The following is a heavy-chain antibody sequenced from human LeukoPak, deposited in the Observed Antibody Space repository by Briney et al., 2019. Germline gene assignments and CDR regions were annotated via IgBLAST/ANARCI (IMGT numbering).Heavy chain of an antibody. D-gene: IGHD3-22*01. CDR2: ITSSSTYI. CDR3: TKGPTYYYDSSGYYFDY. CDR1: GFTFSTYS. Sequence: PGGSLRLSCAASGFTFSTYSMNWVRQAPGKGLEWVSLITSSSTYIYYADSVKGRFTISRDNAKNSLYLQMNNLRPEDTALYYCTKGPTYYYDSSGYYFDYWGQGTLVTVSS. V-gene: IGHV3-21*04. J-gene: IGHJ4*02.